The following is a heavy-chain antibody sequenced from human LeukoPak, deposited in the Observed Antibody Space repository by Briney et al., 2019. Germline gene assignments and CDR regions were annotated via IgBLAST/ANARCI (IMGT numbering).Heavy chain of an antibody. CDR1: GFTFSSYA. Sequence: GGSLRLSCAASGFTFSSYAMSWVRQAPGKGLEWVSAISGSGGSTYYADSVKGRFTISRDNSKNTLYLQMNSLRAEDTAVYYCAKHRSCMVRGVIYGMDVWGQGTTVTVSS. CDR3: AKHRSCMVRGVIYGMDV. D-gene: IGHD3-10*01. CDR2: ISGSGGST. V-gene: IGHV3-23*01. J-gene: IGHJ6*02.